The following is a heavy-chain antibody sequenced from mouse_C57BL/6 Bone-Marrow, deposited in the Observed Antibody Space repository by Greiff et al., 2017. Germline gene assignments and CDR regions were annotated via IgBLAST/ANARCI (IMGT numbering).Heavy chain of an antibody. CDR3: ARERGIYYYGSSDPFAY. D-gene: IGHD1-1*01. Sequence: VQLQQSGPELVKPGASVKISCKASGYSFTGYYMNWVKQSPEKSLEWIGEINPSTGGTTYNQKFKAKATLTVDKSSRTAYIQLKSLTSEDSAVYYCARERGIYYYGSSDPFAYWGQGTLVTVSA. V-gene: IGHV1-42*01. J-gene: IGHJ3*01. CDR1: GYSFTGYY. CDR2: INPSTGGT.